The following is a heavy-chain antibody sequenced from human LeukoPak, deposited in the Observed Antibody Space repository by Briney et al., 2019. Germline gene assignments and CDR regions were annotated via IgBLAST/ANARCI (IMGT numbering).Heavy chain of an antibody. CDR2: IYSGGST. Sequence: GGSLRLSCAASGFTFSSYGMHWVRQAPGKGLEWVSVIYSGGSTYYADSVKGRFTISRDNSKNTLYLQMNSLRAEDTAVYYCASGDYGDYLGYFDYWGQGTLVTVSS. D-gene: IGHD4-17*01. CDR3: ASGDYGDYLGYFDY. CDR1: GFTFSSYG. V-gene: IGHV3-66*01. J-gene: IGHJ4*02.